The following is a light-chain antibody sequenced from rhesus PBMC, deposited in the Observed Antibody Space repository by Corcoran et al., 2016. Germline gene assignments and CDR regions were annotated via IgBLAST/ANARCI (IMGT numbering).Light chain of an antibody. CDR1: QGISNN. Sequence: DIQMTQSPSSLSAFVGDRVTITCQASQGISNNLAWYQQRPGKVPKLLIDGASSFQSGVPSRFSGSGYGTDFPLTISSLQPEDFATYYCQQGFDIFTFGPGTKLDIK. V-gene: IGKV1S17*01. CDR2: GAS. CDR3: QQGFDIFT. J-gene: IGKJ3*01.